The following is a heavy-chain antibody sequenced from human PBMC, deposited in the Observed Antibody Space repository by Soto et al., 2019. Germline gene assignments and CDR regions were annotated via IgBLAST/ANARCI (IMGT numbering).Heavy chain of an antibody. J-gene: IGHJ4*02. CDR3: ARDVVGAVPGY. CDR2: ISAYNGNT. V-gene: IGHV1-18*01. D-gene: IGHD6-19*01. Sequence: QVHLVQSGAEVKKPGASVRVSCKASGYNYLSYGIGWVRQAPGQGLEWMGWISAYNGNTNYAQKFQDRVTMTRDTSTSTAYLEVRSLTSDDTAVYYCARDVVGAVPGYWGQGTLITVSS. CDR1: GYNYLSYG.